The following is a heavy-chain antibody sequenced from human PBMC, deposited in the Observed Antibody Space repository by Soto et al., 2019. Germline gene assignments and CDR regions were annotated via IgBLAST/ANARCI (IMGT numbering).Heavy chain of an antibody. CDR2: IYYSVST. V-gene: IGHV4-39*01. J-gene: IGHJ4*02. Sequence: PSETLSLTSTVSDGSINSSSYYWGWIRQPPGKGLEWIGSIYYSVSTYYNPSLKSRVTIAVDTSKNQFSLKLCSVTAADTVVYYCARHARLLEWLLVDYWGQGTLVTVSS. CDR3: ARHARLLEWLLVDY. CDR1: DGSINSSSYY. D-gene: IGHD3-3*01.